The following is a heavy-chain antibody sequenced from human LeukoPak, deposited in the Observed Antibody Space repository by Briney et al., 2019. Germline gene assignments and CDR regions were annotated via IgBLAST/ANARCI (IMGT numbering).Heavy chain of an antibody. J-gene: IGHJ4*02. Sequence: ASVKVSCKASGGTFSSYAISWVRQAPGQGLEWMGRIIPILGIANYAQKFQGRVTITADKSTSTAYMELSSLRSEDTAVYYCARDGYSSSWYLNGGFDYWGQGTLVTVSS. V-gene: IGHV1-69*04. CDR2: IIPILGIA. CDR1: GGTFSSYA. D-gene: IGHD6-13*01. CDR3: ARDGYSSSWYLNGGFDY.